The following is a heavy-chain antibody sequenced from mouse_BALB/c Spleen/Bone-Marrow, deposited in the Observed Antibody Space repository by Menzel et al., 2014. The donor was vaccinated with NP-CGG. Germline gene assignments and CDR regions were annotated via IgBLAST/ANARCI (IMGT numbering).Heavy chain of an antibody. D-gene: IGHD1-2*01. V-gene: IGHV3-1*02. CDR1: GYSITSGYG. CDR2: IHHSGNT. CDR3: ARDARTTSKFTC. Sequence: VQLQQPAPDLVKPSQSLSLTCTVTGYSITSGYGWHWIRQFPGNKLEWMAYIHHSGNTDYNPSLKSRISIHRDTSKNQFGLEVNSVTTVDTATYYYARDARTTSKFTCWGQGSLVTVSA. J-gene: IGHJ3*01.